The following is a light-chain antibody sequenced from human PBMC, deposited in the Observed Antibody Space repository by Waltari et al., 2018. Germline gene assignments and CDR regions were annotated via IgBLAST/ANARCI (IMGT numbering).Light chain of an antibody. J-gene: IGLJ3*02. V-gene: IGLV2-8*01. CDR1: STDVEGYDP. CDR2: EVT. CDR3: SSYAGGSSLM. Sequence: QSALTQPPSASGSLGQSITISCTGISTDVEGYDPVSWYQQHPVKAPKLLIYEVTKRPSVVPDRFSGSKSDNTASLAVSGLQAEDEADYYCSSYAGGSSLMFGGGTKLTVL.